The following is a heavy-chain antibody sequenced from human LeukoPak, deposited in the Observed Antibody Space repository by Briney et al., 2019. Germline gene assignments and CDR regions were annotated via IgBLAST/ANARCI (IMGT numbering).Heavy chain of an antibody. D-gene: IGHD3-10*01. CDR3: ARWGITMVRGVINAFDI. CDR1: GGSISSYY. CDR2: IYTSGST. V-gene: IGHV4-4*07. J-gene: IGHJ3*02. Sequence: PSETLSLTCTVSGGSISSYYWSWIRQPAGKGLEWIGRIYTSGSTNYNPSLKSRVTISVDTSKNQFSLKLSSVTAADTAVYYCARWGITMVRGVINAFDIWGQGTMVTVSS.